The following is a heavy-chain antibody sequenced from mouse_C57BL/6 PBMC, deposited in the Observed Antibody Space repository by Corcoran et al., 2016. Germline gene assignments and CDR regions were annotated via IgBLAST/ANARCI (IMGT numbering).Heavy chain of an antibody. V-gene: IGHV1-81*01. Sequence: QVQLQQSGAELARPGASVKLSCKASGYTFTSYGISWVKQRTGQGLEWIGEIYPRSGNTYYNEKFKGKATLTADKSSSTAYMELRSLTSEDSAVYFCARWRIYYDYEDAMDYRGQGTSVTVSS. CDR2: IYPRSGNT. D-gene: IGHD2-4*01. J-gene: IGHJ4*01. CDR3: ARWRIYYDYEDAMDY. CDR1: GYTFTSYG.